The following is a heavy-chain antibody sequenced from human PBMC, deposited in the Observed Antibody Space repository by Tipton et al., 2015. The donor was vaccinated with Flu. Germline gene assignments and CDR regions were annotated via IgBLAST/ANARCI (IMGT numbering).Heavy chain of an antibody. CDR1: GGSISRGSYY. Sequence: TLSLTCTVSGGSISRGSYYYNWIRQPAGKGLEWIGRIYTNANTNYKPSLKSRVTISLDTSKKQFSLKLTSVTAADTAVYYCARVGSDFWSGYSPRNLLFDPWGQGTLVTVSS. V-gene: IGHV4-61*02. J-gene: IGHJ5*02. D-gene: IGHD3-3*01. CDR2: IYTNANT. CDR3: ARVGSDFWSGYSPRNLLFDP.